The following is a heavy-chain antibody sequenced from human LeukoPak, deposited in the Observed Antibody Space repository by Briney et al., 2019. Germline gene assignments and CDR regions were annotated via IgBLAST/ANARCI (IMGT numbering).Heavy chain of an antibody. CDR1: GFTFSSYG. CDR2: IRYDGSNK. V-gene: IGHV3-30*02. J-gene: IGHJ4*02. CDR3: AKVGWLRIAAAGQDY. D-gene: IGHD6-13*01. Sequence: GGSLRLSCAASGFTFSSYGMHWVRQAPGKGLEWVAFIRYDGSNKYYADSVKGRFTISRDNSKNTLYLQMNSLRAEDTAVYYCAKVGWLRIAAAGQDYWGQGTLVTVSS.